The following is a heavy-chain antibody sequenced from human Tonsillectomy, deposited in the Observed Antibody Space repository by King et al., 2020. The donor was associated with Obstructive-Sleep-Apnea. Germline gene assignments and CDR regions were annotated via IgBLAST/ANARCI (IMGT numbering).Heavy chain of an antibody. V-gene: IGHV3-30*04. Sequence: VQLVQSGGGVVQPGRSLRLSCAASGFTFSSYAMHWVRQAPGKGLEWVAVISYDGSNKYYADSVKGRFTISRDNSKNTVYGQMNSLRAEDTAVYYCARQEVSGGATFFDYWGQGTLVTVSS. J-gene: IGHJ4*02. CDR3: ARQEVSGGATFFDY. CDR1: GFTFSSYA. CDR2: ISYDGSNK. D-gene: IGHD6-25*01.